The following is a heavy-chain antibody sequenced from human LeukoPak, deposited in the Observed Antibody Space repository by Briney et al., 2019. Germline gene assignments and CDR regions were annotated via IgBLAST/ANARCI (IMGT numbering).Heavy chain of an antibody. CDR3: ARDTVAGFDY. D-gene: IGHD6-19*01. CDR1: GFTFSSYS. Sequence: GGSLRLSCAASGFTFSSYSMNWVRQAPGKGLEWVSSISSSSSYMYYADSVKGRFTISRDNAKNSLYLQMNSLRAEDTAVYCCARDTVAGFDYWGQGTLVTVSS. CDR2: ISSSSSYM. J-gene: IGHJ4*02. V-gene: IGHV3-21*01.